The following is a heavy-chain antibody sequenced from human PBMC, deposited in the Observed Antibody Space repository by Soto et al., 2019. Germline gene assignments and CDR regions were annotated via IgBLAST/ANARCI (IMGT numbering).Heavy chain of an antibody. CDR3: ATWTNTKKSGYSYGFSKNYYYYYMDV. J-gene: IGHJ6*03. CDR2: ISGSGGST. V-gene: IGHV3-23*01. CDR1: GFTFSSYA. Sequence: EVQLLESGGGLVQPGGSLRLSCAASGFTFSSYAMSWVRQAPGKGLEWVSAISGSGGSTYYADSVKGRFTISRDNSKNTLYLQMNSLRAEDTAVYYCATWTNTKKSGYSYGFSKNYYYYYMDVWGKGTTVTVSS. D-gene: IGHD5-18*01.